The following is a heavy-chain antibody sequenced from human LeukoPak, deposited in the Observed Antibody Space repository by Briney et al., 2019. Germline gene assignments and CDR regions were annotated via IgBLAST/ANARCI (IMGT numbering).Heavy chain of an antibody. D-gene: IGHD6-13*01. Sequence: SSETLSLTCTVPGGSISSSSYYWGWIRQPPGKGLEWIGSIYYSGSPYYNPSLKSRVTISVDTSKNQFSLKLSSVTAADTAVYYCARHKAQQLNLLDYWGQGTLVTVSS. CDR3: ARHKAQQLNLLDY. V-gene: IGHV4-39*01. J-gene: IGHJ4*02. CDR2: IYYSGSP. CDR1: GGSISSSSYY.